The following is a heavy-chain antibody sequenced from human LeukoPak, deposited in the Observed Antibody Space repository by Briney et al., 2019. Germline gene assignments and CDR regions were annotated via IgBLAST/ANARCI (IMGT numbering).Heavy chain of an antibody. V-gene: IGHV5-51*01. CDR2: IYPGDSDT. Sequence: GESLKISWKGSGYSFTSYWIGWVRQMPGKRLEWMGIIYPGDSDTRYNPSFQGLVTISADNSISTAYLQWSSLKASDTAMYYCAGQGPAAEGWYYYYYMDVWGKGTTVTVSS. J-gene: IGHJ6*03. CDR3: AGQGPAAEGWYYYYYMDV. CDR1: GYSFTSYW. D-gene: IGHD6-13*01.